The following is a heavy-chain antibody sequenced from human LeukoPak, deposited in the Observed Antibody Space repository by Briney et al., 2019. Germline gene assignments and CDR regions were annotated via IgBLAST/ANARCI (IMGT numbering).Heavy chain of an antibody. V-gene: IGHV1-18*01. J-gene: IGHJ6*02. CDR2: ISAYNGNT. D-gene: IGHD3-22*01. Sequence: EASVKVSCKASGYTFTSYGISWVRQAPGQGLEWMGWISAYNGNTNYAQKLQGRVTMTTDTSTSTAYMELRSLRSDDTAVYYCARDTKRTSSGLYGMDVWGQGTTVTVSS. CDR1: GYTFTSYG. CDR3: ARDTKRTSSGLYGMDV.